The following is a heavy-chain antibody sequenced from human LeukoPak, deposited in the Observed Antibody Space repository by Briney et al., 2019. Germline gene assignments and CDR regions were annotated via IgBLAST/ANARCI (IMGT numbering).Heavy chain of an antibody. V-gene: IGHV1-69*05. CDR3: ASTNYGDYEYFDY. CDR1: GGTFSSYA. D-gene: IGHD4-17*01. J-gene: IGHJ4*02. CDR2: IIPIFGTA. Sequence: AASVKVSCKASGGTFSSYAISWVRQAPGQGLEWMGGIIPIFGTANYAQKFQGRVTITTDESTSTAYMELSSLRSKDTAVYYCASTNYGDYEYFDYWGQGTLVTVSS.